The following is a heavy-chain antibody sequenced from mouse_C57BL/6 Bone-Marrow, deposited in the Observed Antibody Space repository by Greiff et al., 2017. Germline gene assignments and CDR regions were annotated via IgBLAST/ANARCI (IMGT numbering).Heavy chain of an antibody. J-gene: IGHJ1*03. V-gene: IGHV1-84*01. CDR1: GYTFTDYY. Sequence: QVQLQQSGPELVKPGASVKISCKASGYTFTDYYINWVKQRPGQGLEWIGWIYPGSGNTKYNEKFTGKATLTVDTSSSTANMQLSSLTSEDSAVYFCARDYYGSSYDWYFDVWGTGTTVTVSS. CDR2: IYPGSGNT. D-gene: IGHD1-1*01. CDR3: ARDYYGSSYDWYFDV.